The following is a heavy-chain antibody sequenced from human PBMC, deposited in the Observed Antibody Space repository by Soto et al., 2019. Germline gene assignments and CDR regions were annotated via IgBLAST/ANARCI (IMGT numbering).Heavy chain of an antibody. J-gene: IGHJ4*02. CDR1: GYSFTGYY. V-gene: IGHV1-2*02. Sequence: HEHLVQSGAEVKRPGASLKVSCKASGYSFTGYYIHWVRQAPGQGLEWMGWINPDSGATNYAQNFQGRATLTSDTSSSTACMDLTSLTSDDTAVYYCARGDYVTGCYPFPYFDYWGQGTLVIVSS. CDR3: ARGDYVTGCYPFPYFDY. CDR2: INPDSGAT. D-gene: IGHD3-9*01.